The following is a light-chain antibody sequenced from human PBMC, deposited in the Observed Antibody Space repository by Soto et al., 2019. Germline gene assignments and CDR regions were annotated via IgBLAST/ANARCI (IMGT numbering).Light chain of an antibody. CDR2: GAS. J-gene: IGKJ4*01. V-gene: IGKV3-20*01. Sequence: PGESATLSSTASHTVRSNSLARYQPKPCQAPRLLIFGASGRATGTPPRFSGSGSGTDFPLTISSLEPEDFAVYYCQQYGTSPLTFGGGTKVDI. CDR1: HTVRSNS. CDR3: QQYGTSPLT.